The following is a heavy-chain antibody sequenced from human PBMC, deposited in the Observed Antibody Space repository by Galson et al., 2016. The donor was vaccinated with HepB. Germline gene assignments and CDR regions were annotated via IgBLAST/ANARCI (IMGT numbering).Heavy chain of an antibody. D-gene: IGHD6-19*01. J-gene: IGHJ6*02. V-gene: IGHV3-74*01. Sequence: SLRLSCAASGFTFSSNWMHWVRQAPGKGLVWVSNINSDGGFTTYADSVKGRFTISRDNAKNTLYLQMNSLRAEDTAMYYCVRGITVAPGVDVWGQGTTVTVSS. CDR2: INSDGGFT. CDR3: VRGITVAPGVDV. CDR1: GFTFSSNW.